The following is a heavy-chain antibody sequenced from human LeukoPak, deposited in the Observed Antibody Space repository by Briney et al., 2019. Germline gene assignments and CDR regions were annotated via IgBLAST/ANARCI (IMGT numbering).Heavy chain of an antibody. CDR2: IYYSGST. CDR1: GGSLSSYY. J-gene: IGHJ5*02. CDR3: ARGEFALFDP. V-gene: IGHV4-59*01. Sequence: SETLSLTCTVSGGSLSSYYWSWIRQTPGKVLEWIGYIYYSGSTNYNPSLKSRVTISVDTSKNQFSLKLSSVTAADTAVYYCARGEFALFDPWGQGTLVTVSS.